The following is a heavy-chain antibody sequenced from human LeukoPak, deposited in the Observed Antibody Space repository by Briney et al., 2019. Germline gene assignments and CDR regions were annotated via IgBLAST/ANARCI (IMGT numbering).Heavy chain of an antibody. V-gene: IGHV3-23*01. J-gene: IGHJ4*02. CDR3: AKFGGSSYYFDY. Sequence: GGSLRLSCAASGFTFSSYAMSWVRQAPGKGLEWASAISGSGGSTYYADSVKGRFTISRDNSKNTLYLQMNSLRAEDTAVYYCAKFGGSSYYFDYWGQGTLVTVSS. CDR1: GFTFSSYA. D-gene: IGHD1-26*01. CDR2: ISGSGGST.